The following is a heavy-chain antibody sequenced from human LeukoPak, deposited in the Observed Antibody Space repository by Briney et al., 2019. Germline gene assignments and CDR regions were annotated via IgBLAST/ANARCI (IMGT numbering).Heavy chain of an antibody. D-gene: IGHD2-8*02. V-gene: IGHV4-34*01. CDR3: AGHHPRNTVDF. Sequence: SETLPLTCAVYGGSFSGNYWSWIRQPPGKGLEWIGEINHSGSTNYNPSLKSRVTISVDTSKNQFSLKLSSVTAADTAVYYCAGHHPRNTVDFWGQGTLVTVSS. J-gene: IGHJ4*02. CDR1: GGSFSGNY. CDR2: INHSGST.